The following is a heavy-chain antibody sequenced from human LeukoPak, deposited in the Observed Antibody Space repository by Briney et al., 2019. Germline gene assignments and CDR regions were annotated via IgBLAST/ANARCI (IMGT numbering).Heavy chain of an antibody. D-gene: IGHD3-22*01. CDR3: AREGYYDGSGYLQHHYYFDY. CDR1: GGFVSAFY. V-gene: IGHV4-59*02. J-gene: IGHJ4*02. Sequence: SETLSLTCTVSGGFVSAFYWSWIRQSPGKGLEWIGDICYSGSTNSNPSLESRVSISLDTSKNQFSLKLNSVTAADTAVYYCAREGYYDGSGYLQHHYYFDYWGQGTLVTVSS. CDR2: ICYSGST.